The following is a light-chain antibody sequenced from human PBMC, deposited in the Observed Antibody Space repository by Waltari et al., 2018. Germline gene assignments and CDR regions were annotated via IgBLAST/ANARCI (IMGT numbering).Light chain of an antibody. Sequence: DIQMTQSPSTLSASVGDRVTITCRASQSISTWLAWYQQKPGKAPKLLIYKASSLESGVPSRFSGGGFGTEFTLTISSLQPEDFATYYCQQGDSFPLTFGGGTKVEIK. CDR3: QQGDSFPLT. CDR1: QSISTW. CDR2: KAS. J-gene: IGKJ4*01. V-gene: IGKV1-5*03.